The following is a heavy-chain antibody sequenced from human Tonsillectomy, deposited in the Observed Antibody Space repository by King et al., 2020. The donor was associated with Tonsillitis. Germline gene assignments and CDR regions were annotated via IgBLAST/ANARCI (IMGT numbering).Heavy chain of an antibody. CDR3: AKDLSGSH. Sequence: VQLVESGGGVVQPGRSLRLSCAASGFTFSNYGMHWVRQAPGKGLEWVAVISYDGSNKYYADSVKGQFTISRDDAKNTLYLQMNSLRPEDTAVYYCAKDLSGSHWGQGTLVTVSS. V-gene: IGHV3-30*18. D-gene: IGHD3-9*01. CDR1: GFTFSNYG. J-gene: IGHJ4*02. CDR2: ISYDGSNK.